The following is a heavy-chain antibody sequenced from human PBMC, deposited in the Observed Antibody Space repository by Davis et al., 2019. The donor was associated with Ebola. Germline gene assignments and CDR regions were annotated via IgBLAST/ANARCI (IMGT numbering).Heavy chain of an antibody. J-gene: IGHJ4*02. V-gene: IGHV1-46*01. CDR2: IHPSGGST. Sequence: ASVKVSCKASGYTFTSYYMHWVRQAPGQGLEWMGIIHPSGGSTSYAQKFQGRVTMTRDTSTSTVYMELSSLRSEDTAVYYCATHLRLGLGESGYWGQGTLVTVSS. CDR3: ATHLRLGLGESGY. CDR1: GYTFTSYY. D-gene: IGHD3-16*01.